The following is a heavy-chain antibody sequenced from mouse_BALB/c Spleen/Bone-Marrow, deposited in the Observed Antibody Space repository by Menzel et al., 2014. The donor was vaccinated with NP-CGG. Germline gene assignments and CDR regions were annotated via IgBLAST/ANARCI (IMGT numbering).Heavy chain of an antibody. D-gene: IGHD1-1*01. V-gene: IGHV5-6-3*01. CDR3: ARDYYGSSDY. J-gene: IGHJ2*01. CDR1: GFTFSSYG. Sequence: EVHLVESGGGLGQPGGSLKLSCAASGFTFSSYGMSWVRQTPDKRLELVATINSNGGSTYYPDSVKGRFTISRDNAKNTLYLQMSSLKSEDTAMYYCARDYYGSSDYWGQGTTLTVSS. CDR2: INSNGGST.